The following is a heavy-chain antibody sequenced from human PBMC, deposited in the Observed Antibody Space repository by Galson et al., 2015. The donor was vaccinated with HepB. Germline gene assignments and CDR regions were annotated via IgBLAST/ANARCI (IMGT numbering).Heavy chain of an antibody. D-gene: IGHD2-21*02. CDR2: IIPILGIA. J-gene: IGHJ2*01. CDR3: ARGRSDSNSDWYFDL. V-gene: IGHV1-69*02. CDR1: GGTFSSYT. Sequence: SCKASGGTFSSYTISCVRQAPGQGLEWMGRIIPILGIANYAQKFQGRVTITADKSTSTAYMELSSLRSEDTAVYYCARGRSDSNSDWYFDLWGRGTLVTVSS.